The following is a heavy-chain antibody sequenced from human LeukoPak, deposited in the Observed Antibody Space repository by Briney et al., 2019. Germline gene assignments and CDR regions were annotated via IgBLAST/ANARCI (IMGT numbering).Heavy chain of an antibody. CDR2: IYPGDSDT. D-gene: IGHD2-21*01. CDR1: GYSFTNYW. CDR3: ARSDGDALNRFDP. J-gene: IGHJ5*02. V-gene: IGHV5-51*01. Sequence: GESLKISCKGSGYSFTNYWIGWVRQMPGKGLEWMGIIYPGDSDTRYSPTFQGQVTISADKSISTAYLQWSSLKASDTAMYYCARSDGDALNRFDPWGQGTLVTVSS.